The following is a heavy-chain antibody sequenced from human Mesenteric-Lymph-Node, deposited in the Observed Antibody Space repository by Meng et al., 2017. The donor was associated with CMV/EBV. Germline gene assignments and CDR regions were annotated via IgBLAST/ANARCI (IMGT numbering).Heavy chain of an antibody. D-gene: IGHD4-17*01. V-gene: IGHV4-39*01. Sequence: GSLRLSCTVSGGSISSISYYWGWIRQPPGKGLEWIGSLYYSGSTNYNPSLKSRVTISVDTSKNQFSLKLSSVTAADTAVYYCASRTTYGDYLYWGQGTLVTVSS. CDR2: LYYSGST. J-gene: IGHJ4*02. CDR1: GGSISSISYY. CDR3: ASRTTYGDYLY.